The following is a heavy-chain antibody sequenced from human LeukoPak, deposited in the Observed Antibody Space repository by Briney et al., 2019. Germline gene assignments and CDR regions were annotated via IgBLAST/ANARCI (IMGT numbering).Heavy chain of an antibody. CDR1: GFTFSSYW. J-gene: IGHJ1*01. CDR3: ARDPGSSSIWPEYFHH. CDR2: IKHDGSEK. Sequence: PGGSLRLSCAASGFTFSSYWMNWVRQAPGKGLEWVANIKHDGSEKYFVDSVKGRFTISRDNAKNSLYLQMNSLRAEDTAVYYCARDPGSSSIWPEYFHHWGQGTLVTVSS. V-gene: IGHV3-7*04. D-gene: IGHD6-13*01.